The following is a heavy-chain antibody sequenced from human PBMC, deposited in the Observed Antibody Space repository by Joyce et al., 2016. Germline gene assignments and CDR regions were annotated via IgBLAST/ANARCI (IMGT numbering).Heavy chain of an antibody. J-gene: IGHJ4*02. CDR2: LSSSSSYI. CDR3: ARSSYTNGIFDY. V-gene: IGHV3-21*01. CDR1: GFTFSSYS. Sequence: EVQLVESGGGLVKPGGSLSLSCAASGFTFSSYSMSWVRQALGKGLEWGSSLSSSSSYIKYTDSVKGRFTISRDNAKNSLYLQMNSLRVEDTAVYYCARSSYTNGIFDYWGQGTLVTVSS. D-gene: IGHD2-8*01.